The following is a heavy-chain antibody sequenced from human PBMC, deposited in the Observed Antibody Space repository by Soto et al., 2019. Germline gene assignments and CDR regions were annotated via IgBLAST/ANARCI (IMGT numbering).Heavy chain of an antibody. D-gene: IGHD6-13*01. CDR1: GFTFSDST. V-gene: IGHV3-73*01. CDR3: TGRQLEN. Sequence: EVQLVESGGGLVQPGGSLKLSCAASGFTFSDSTVHWVRQASGKGLEWVGRIRSKADSYATAYAASVKGRFTISRDDSQNTAYLQMSSLKNEDTAVYYCTGRQLENWGQGTLVTGAS. CDR2: IRSKADSYAT. J-gene: IGHJ4*02.